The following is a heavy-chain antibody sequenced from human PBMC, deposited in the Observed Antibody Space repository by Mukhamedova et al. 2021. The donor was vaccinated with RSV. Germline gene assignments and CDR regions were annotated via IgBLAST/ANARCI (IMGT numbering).Heavy chain of an antibody. Sequence: GNTGYAQKFQGRVTMTRNTSISTAYMELSSLRSEDTAVYYCARGLRMVRGVIFLHYYSYMDVWGQGTTVTVSS. D-gene: IGHD3-10*01. J-gene: IGHJ6*03. CDR2: GNT. V-gene: IGHV1-8*01. CDR3: ARGLRMVRGVIFLHYYSYMDV.